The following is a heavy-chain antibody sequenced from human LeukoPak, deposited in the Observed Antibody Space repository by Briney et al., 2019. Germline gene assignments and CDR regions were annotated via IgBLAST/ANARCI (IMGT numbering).Heavy chain of an antibody. CDR3: ARRIFGVVIILSSMGAFDI. V-gene: IGHV4-38-2*01. Sequence: SETLSLTCSVSGYSISSGYYWGWIREPPGKGLEWIGSLYHSGSTYYNPYIKSRVTISVDTSKTQVSLKLSSVTAADTAVYYCARRIFGVVIILSSMGAFDIWGQGTMVTVSS. J-gene: IGHJ3*02. CDR2: LYHSGST. D-gene: IGHD3-3*01. CDR1: GYSISSGYY.